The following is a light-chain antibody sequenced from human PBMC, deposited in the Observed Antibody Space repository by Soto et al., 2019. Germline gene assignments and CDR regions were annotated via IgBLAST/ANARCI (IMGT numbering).Light chain of an antibody. CDR3: QEYGSSPQT. CDR2: GAS. Sequence: EIVFTQSPGTLSLSPGERATLSCRSSQSVSSSYLAWYQQKPGQAPRLLIYGASSRATGIPDRFSGSGSGTDFTLTISRLEPEDVAVYYCQEYGSSPQTFGLGTKLEIK. V-gene: IGKV3-20*01. CDR1: QSVSSSY. J-gene: IGKJ2*01.